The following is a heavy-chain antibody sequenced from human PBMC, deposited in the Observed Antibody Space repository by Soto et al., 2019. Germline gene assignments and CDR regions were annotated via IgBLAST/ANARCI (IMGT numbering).Heavy chain of an antibody. V-gene: IGHV3-9*01. J-gene: IGHJ4*02. CDR1: GLTFDDYG. Sequence: EVQLVESGGGLVQPGRSLRLSCAASGLTFDDYGMHWVRQGPGKGLEWVSGISWDSGSIGYADSVKGRFTISRNNAKNSLYLQMSSLRAEDTALYYCAKGPGLRHFDYWGQGTLVTVSS. CDR2: ISWDSGSI. D-gene: IGHD4-17*01. CDR3: AKGPGLRHFDY.